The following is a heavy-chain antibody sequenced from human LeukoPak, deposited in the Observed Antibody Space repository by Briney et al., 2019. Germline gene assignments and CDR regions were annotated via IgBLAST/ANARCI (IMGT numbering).Heavy chain of an antibody. CDR3: ARTTVITYYDFWSGYHRRNDAFDI. Sequence: PGGSLRLSCTASGFTFGDYAMSWFRQAPGKGLEWIGEINHSGSTNYNPSLKSRVTISVDTSKNQFSLKLSSVTAADTAVYYCARTTVITYYDFWSGYHRRNDAFDIWGQGTMVTVSS. D-gene: IGHD3-3*01. V-gene: IGHV4-34*01. J-gene: IGHJ3*02. CDR1: GFTFGDYA. CDR2: INHSGST.